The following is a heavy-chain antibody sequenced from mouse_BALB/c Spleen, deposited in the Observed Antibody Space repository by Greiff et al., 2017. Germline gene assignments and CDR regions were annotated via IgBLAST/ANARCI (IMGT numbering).Heavy chain of an antibody. CDR3: ARSLTGTPFAY. Sequence: EVQLQQSGPELEKPAASVKISCTVSGYSFTGYNMNWVKQRHGKSLEWMGKIDPYYGGTNYNQKFKGKATLTVDKSSSTAYMQLKSLTSEDSAVYYCARSLTGTPFAYWGQGTLVTVSA. V-gene: IGHV1-42*01. CDR2: IDPYYGGT. CDR1: GYSFTGYN. J-gene: IGHJ3*01. D-gene: IGHD4-1*01.